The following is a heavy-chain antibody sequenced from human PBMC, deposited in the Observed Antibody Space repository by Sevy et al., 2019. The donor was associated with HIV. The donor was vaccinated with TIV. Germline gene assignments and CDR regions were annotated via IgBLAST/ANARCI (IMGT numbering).Heavy chain of an antibody. D-gene: IGHD3-22*01. V-gene: IGHV4-59*01. CDR1: GGSISGYY. Sequence: GSLRLSCTVSGGSISGYYWSWIRQPPGKGLEWIGYIYYSGSTNYNPSLKSRVTVSLDTSKSQFSLKLSSVTAADTAVYYCARFDYHDSSGFDYWGQGTLVTVSS. J-gene: IGHJ4*02. CDR3: ARFDYHDSSGFDY. CDR2: IYYSGST.